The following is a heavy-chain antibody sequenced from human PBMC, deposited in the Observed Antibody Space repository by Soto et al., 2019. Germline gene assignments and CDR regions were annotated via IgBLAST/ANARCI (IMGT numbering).Heavy chain of an antibody. D-gene: IGHD2-2*01. J-gene: IGHJ5*02. CDR1: GGSFSGYY. CDR2: INHSGST. V-gene: IGHV4-34*01. CDR3: ARVGVLPAAIRLRWFNH. Sequence: SETLSLTCAVYGGSFSGYYWSWIRQPPGKGLEWIGEINHSGSTNYNPSLKSRVTISVDTSKNQFSLKLSSVTAADTAVYYCARVGVLPAAIRLRWFNHWGQGTLVTVSS.